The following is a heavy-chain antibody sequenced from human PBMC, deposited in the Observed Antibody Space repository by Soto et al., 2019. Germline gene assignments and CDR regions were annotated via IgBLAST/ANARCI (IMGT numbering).Heavy chain of an antibody. J-gene: IGHJ6*02. CDR1: GVSITSYY. V-gene: IGHV4-4*07. CDR3: ARAPVAVAATEYYYGLNV. CDR2: INTDGLS. D-gene: IGHD2-15*01. Sequence: SETLSLTCSVSGVSITSYYWSWIRQSAGGGLEWMGRINTDGLSTYSPSFKSRLTMSLDTSKNQVSLSLISVTAADTAVYFCARAPVAVAATEYYYGLNVWGQGTTVTVSS.